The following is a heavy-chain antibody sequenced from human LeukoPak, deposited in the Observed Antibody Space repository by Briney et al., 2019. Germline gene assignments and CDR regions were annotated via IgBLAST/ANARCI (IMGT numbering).Heavy chain of an antibody. J-gene: IGHJ4*02. D-gene: IGHD3-22*01. V-gene: IGHV1-24*01. Sequence: PWALVKVSCKVSGYTLTELSMHWVRQAPGKGLEWMGGFDPEDGETIYAQKFQGRVTMTEDTSTDTAYMELSSLRSEDTAVYYCATSLLLSGYLERSPFDYWGQGTLVTVSS. CDR3: ATSLLLSGYLERSPFDY. CDR2: FDPEDGET. CDR1: GYTLTELS.